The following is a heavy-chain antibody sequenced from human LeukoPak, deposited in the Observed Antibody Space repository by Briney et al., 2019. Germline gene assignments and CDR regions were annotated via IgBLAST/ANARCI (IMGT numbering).Heavy chain of an antibody. Sequence: PSETLSLTCTVSGGSISSYYWSWIRQPPGKGLEWIGEISHSGTTNYNPSLRSRVTMFLDRANNQFSLSLTSVTAADSAVYYCTRENRPFCPFAYWGQGVLVTVSS. CDR1: GGSISSYY. CDR2: ISHSGTT. J-gene: IGHJ4*02. CDR3: TRENRPFCPFAY. V-gene: IGHV4-59*12. D-gene: IGHD2/OR15-2a*01.